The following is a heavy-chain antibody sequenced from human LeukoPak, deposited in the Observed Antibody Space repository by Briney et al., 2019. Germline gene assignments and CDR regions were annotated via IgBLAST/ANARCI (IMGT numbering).Heavy chain of an antibody. D-gene: IGHD2-15*01. CDR2: INPNSGGT. J-gene: IGHJ4*02. CDR3: ARDDCSGGSCYRP. Sequence: ASVKVSCKASGYTFTVYYIHWVRQAPGQGPEWMGWINPNSGGTKYAEKFQGRGTMTRDTSISTIYMEVGRLTSDDTAVYYCARDDCSGGSCYRPWGQGPLLTVSS. V-gene: IGHV1-2*02. CDR1: GYTFTVYY.